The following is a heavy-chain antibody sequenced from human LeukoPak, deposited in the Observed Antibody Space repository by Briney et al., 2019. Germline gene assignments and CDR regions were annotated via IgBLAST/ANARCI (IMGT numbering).Heavy chain of an antibody. CDR3: ARSYYDFWSGYSDAFDI. Sequence: SETLSLTCTVSGGSISSYYWSWIRQPPGKGLEWIGYIYYSGSTNYNPSLKSRVTISVDTSKNQFSLKLSSVTAADTAVYYCARSYYDFWSGYSDAFDIWGQGTMVTVSS. D-gene: IGHD3-3*01. CDR1: GGSISSYY. CDR2: IYYSGST. V-gene: IGHV4-59*01. J-gene: IGHJ3*02.